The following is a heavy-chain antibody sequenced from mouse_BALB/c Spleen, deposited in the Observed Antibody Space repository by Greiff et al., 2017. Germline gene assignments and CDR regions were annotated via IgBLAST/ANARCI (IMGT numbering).Heavy chain of an antibody. D-gene: IGHD3-2*01. CDR1: GFSLTSYG. J-gene: IGHJ4*01. CDR2: IWAGGST. CDR3: ARERRHGAMDY. Sequence: VKLMESGPGLVAPSQSLSITCTVSGFSLTSYGVHWVRQPPGKGLEWLGVIWAGGSTNYNSALMSRLSISKDNSKSQVFLKMNSLQTDDTAMYYCARERRHGAMDYWGQGTSVTVSS. V-gene: IGHV2-9*02.